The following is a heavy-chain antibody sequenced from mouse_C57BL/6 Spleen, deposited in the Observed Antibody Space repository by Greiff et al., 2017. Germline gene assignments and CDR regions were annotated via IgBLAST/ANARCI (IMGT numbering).Heavy chain of an antibody. J-gene: IGHJ2*01. V-gene: IGHV1-15*01. D-gene: IGHD2-1*01. CDR3: TREGGNYCFDY. Sequence: QVQLQQPGAELVRPGASVTLSCKASGYTFTDYEMHWVKQTPVHGLEWIGTIDPETGGTAYNQKFKGKAILTADKSSSTAYMELRSLTSEDSAVYYCTREGGNYCFDYWGQGTPLTVSS. CDR1: GYTFTDYE. CDR2: IDPETGGT.